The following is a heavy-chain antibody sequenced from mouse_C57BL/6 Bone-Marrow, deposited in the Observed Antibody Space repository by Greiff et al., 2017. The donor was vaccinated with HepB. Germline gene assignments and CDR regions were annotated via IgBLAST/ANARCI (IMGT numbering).Heavy chain of an antibody. V-gene: IGHV5-4*01. Sequence: EVKLMESGGGLVKPGGSLKLSCAASGFTFSSYAMSWVRQTPEKRLEWVATISDGGSYTYYPDNVKGRFTISRDNAKNNLYLQMSHLKSEDTAMYYCARDRNGYDDYAMDYWGQGTSVTVSS. D-gene: IGHD2-2*01. CDR2: ISDGGSYT. CDR3: ARDRNGYDDYAMDY. CDR1: GFTFSSYA. J-gene: IGHJ4*01.